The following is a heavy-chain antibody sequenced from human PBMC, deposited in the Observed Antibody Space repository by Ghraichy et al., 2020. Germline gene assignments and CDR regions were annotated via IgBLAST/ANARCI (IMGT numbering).Heavy chain of an antibody. CDR2: ISGSGGST. CDR1: GFNFNSYA. CDR3: AKDRSSSSFWYFDL. D-gene: IGHD6-6*01. Sequence: GGSLRLSCAASGFNFNSYAMSWVRQAPGKGLEWVSAISGSGGSTYYADSVKGRFTISRDNSKNTLYLQMNSLRAEDTAVYYCAKDRSSSSFWYFDLWGRGTLVTVSS. V-gene: IGHV3-23*01. J-gene: IGHJ2*01.